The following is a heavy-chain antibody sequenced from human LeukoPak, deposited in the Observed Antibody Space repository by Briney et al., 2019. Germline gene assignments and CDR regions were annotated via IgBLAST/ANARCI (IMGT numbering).Heavy chain of an antibody. J-gene: IGHJ5*02. D-gene: IGHD3-3*02. Sequence: GESLKISCKGSGYSFTSYWIAWVRPMTGKGLEWMGIIYPGDSDTRYNPSFQGQVTISADKSISTAYLQWSSLKASDTAMYYCARHFVSRSINWFDPWGQGTLVTVSS. CDR1: GYSFTSYW. CDR2: IYPGDSDT. V-gene: IGHV5-51*01. CDR3: ARHFVSRSINWFDP.